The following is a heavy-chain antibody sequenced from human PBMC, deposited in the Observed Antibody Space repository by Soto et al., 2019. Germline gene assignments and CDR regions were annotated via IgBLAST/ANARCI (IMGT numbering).Heavy chain of an antibody. D-gene: IGHD4-17*01. CDR1: GDSVSKYY. V-gene: IGHV4-4*07. CDR2: IYTTRSP. Sequence: PSETLSLTCTVSGDSVSKYYWNWIRQPAGKGLEWIGRIYTTRSPNYNPSLKSRVTMSVDTSKNQFSLKLNLSSVTAADTAVDYCARSPAYGDYANLDTWGQGTLVTVSS. CDR3: ARSPAYGDYANLDT. J-gene: IGHJ5*02.